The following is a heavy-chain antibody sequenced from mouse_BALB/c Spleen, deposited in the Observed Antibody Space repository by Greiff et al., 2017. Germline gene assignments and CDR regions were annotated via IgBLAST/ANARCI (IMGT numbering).Heavy chain of an antibody. CDR1: GYTFTDYW. CDR3: ARSDDY. Sequence: QVQLQQPGAELVMPGASVKMSCKASGYTFTDYWMHWVKQRPGQGLEWIGAIDTSDSYTSYNQKFKGKATLTVDESSSTAYMQLSSLTSEDSAVYYCARSDDYWGQGTTLTVSS. J-gene: IGHJ2*01. V-gene: IGHV1-69*01. CDR2: IDTSDSYT.